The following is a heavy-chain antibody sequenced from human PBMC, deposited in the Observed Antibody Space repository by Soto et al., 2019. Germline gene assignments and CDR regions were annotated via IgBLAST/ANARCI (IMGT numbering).Heavy chain of an antibody. Sequence: SVKVSCKASGGTFSSYAISWVRQAPGQGLEWMGGIIPIFGTANYAQKFQGRVTITADESTSTAYMELSSLRSEDTAVYYCARNRLDYGDYIGSLDYWGQGTLVTVSS. CDR1: GGTFSSYA. CDR2: IIPIFGTA. D-gene: IGHD4-17*01. V-gene: IGHV1-69*13. J-gene: IGHJ4*02. CDR3: ARNRLDYGDYIGSLDY.